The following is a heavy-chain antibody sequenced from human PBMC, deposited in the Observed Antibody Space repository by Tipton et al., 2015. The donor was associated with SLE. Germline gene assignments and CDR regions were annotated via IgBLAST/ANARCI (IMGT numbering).Heavy chain of an antibody. CDR3: ARRGIPTVSYYFDY. CDR2: IYYSGST. V-gene: IGHV4-39*07. J-gene: IGHJ4*02. CDR1: GGSISSSSYY. D-gene: IGHD6-13*01. Sequence: TLSLTCTVSGGSISSSSYYWGWIRQPPGKGLEWIGSIYYSGSTYYNPSLKSRVTISVDTSKNQLSLKLSSVTAADTAVYYCARRGIPTVSYYFDYWGQGTLVTVSS.